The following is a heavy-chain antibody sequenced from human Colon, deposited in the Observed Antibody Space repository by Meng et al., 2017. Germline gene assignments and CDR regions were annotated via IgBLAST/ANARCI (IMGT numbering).Heavy chain of an antibody. D-gene: IGHD3-22*01. Sequence: GGSLRLSCAASGFTFSSYWMHWVRQAPGKGLEWVGRIKSKTDGGTTDYAAPVKGRFTISRDDSKNTLYLQMNSLKTEDTAVYYCTTVPTYYYDSSGYYYVHWGQGTLVTVSS. CDR1: GFTFSSYW. V-gene: IGHV3-15*01. J-gene: IGHJ4*02. CDR3: TTVPTYYYDSSGYYYVH. CDR2: IKSKTDGGTT.